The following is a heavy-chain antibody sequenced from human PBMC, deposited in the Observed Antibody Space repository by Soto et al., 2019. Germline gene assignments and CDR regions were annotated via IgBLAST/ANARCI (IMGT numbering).Heavy chain of an antibody. CDR3: ARGGSPLLIDYYQYAMDV. V-gene: IGHV3-72*01. Sequence: EVQLVESGGGLVQPGGTLSLSCVASGFTFSDHYMDWVRQAPGEGLEWVARTRNKPKGYTTEYAASVKGRFTISRDDSRNSLYLQMNSLKTEDTAVYYCARGGSPLLIDYYQYAMDVWGQGTTVTVSS. CDR2: TRNKPKGYTT. J-gene: IGHJ6*02. CDR1: GFTFSDHY. D-gene: IGHD2-21*01.